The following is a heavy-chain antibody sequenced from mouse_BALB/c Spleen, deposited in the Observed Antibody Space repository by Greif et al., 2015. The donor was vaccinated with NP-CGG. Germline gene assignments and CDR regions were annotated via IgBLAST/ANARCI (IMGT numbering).Heavy chain of an antibody. V-gene: IGHV1S81*02. J-gene: IGHJ4*01. Sequence: VHLVESGAELVKPGAPVKLSCKASGYTFTSFWMHWVKQRPGQGLEWIGEINPSNGRTNCNEKFKSKATLTVDKSSSTAYMQLSSLTSEDSAVYYCAIYDGYYYYAMDYWGQGTSVTVSS. D-gene: IGHD2-3*01. CDR1: GYTFTSFW. CDR2: INPSNGRT. CDR3: AIYDGYYYYAMDY.